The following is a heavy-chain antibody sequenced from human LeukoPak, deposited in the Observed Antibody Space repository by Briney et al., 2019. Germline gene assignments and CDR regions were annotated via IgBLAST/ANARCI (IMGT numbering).Heavy chain of an antibody. CDR2: FDPEDGET. D-gene: IGHD3-3*01. V-gene: IGHV1-24*01. CDR1: EYTLTELS. Sequence: ASVKVSCKVSEYTLTELSMHWVRQAPGKGLEWMGGFDPEDGETVYAQKFQGRVTMTEDTSTDTAYMELSSLRSEDTAVYYCATDMERFLEWPKRPGFDPWGQGTLVTVSS. CDR3: ATDMERFLEWPKRPGFDP. J-gene: IGHJ5*02.